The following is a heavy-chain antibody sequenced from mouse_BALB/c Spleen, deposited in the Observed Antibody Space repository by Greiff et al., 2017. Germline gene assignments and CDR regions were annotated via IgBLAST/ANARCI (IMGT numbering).Heavy chain of an antibody. Sequence: EVMLVESGGGLVKPGGSLKLSCAASGFTFSDYYMYWVRQTPEKRLEWVATISDGGSYTYYPDSVKGRFTISRDNAKNNLYLQMSSLKSEDTAMYYCARTSRSTMITWFAYWGQGTLVTVSA. V-gene: IGHV5-4*02. CDR3: ARTSRSTMITWFAY. CDR1: GFTFSDYY. J-gene: IGHJ3*01. CDR2: ISDGGSYT. D-gene: IGHD2-4*01.